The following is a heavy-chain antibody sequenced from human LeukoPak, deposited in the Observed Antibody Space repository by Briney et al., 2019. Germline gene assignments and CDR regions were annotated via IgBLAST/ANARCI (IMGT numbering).Heavy chain of an antibody. Sequence: SETLSLTCTVSGGSISSSSYYWGWIRQPPGKGLEWIGSIYYSGSTYYNPSLKSRVTISVDTSKNQFSLKLSSVTAADTAVYYCATLGSYYGSGRVVDFDYWGQGTLVTVSP. J-gene: IGHJ4*02. CDR3: ATLGSYYGSGRVVDFDY. D-gene: IGHD3-10*01. V-gene: IGHV4-39*07. CDR1: GGSISSSSYY. CDR2: IYYSGST.